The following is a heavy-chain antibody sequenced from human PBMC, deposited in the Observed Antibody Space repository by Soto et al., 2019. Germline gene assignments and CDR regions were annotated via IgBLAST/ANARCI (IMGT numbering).Heavy chain of an antibody. D-gene: IGHD3-10*01. Sequence: SETLSLTCTVSGGSISSYYWSWIRQPPGKGLEWIGHIHYSGSTNYNPSLKSRVTISVDTPKNQFSLKLSSVTAADTAVYYCASFGSTRFDYWGQGTLVTVPS. V-gene: IGHV4-59*01. CDR3: ASFGSTRFDY. J-gene: IGHJ4*02. CDR2: IHYSGST. CDR1: GGSISSYY.